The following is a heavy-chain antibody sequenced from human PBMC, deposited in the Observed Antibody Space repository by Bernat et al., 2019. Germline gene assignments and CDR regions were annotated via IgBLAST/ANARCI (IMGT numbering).Heavy chain of an antibody. D-gene: IGHD3-3*01. V-gene: IGHV3-7*03. J-gene: IGHJ3*02. CDR1: GFTFSSYW. CDR2: IKQDGSEQ. Sequence: EVQLVESGGGLVKPGGSLRLSCAASGFTFSSYWMSWVRRAPGKGLEWVANIKQDGSEQYYVDSVKGRFTISRDKAKNSLYLQMNSLRAEDTAVYYCAKDAGPYYDSATGAFDIWGQGTMVTVSS. CDR3: AKDAGPYYDSATGAFDI.